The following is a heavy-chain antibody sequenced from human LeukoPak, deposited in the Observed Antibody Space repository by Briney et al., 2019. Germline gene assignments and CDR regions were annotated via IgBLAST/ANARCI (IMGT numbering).Heavy chain of an antibody. D-gene: IGHD2-15*01. CDR2: ITPIFGTA. Sequence: SVKVSCKASGGTFSSYAISWVRQAPGQGLEWMGGITPIFGTANYAQKFQGRATITTDESTSTAYMELSSLRSEDTAVYYCARESTFSGYSKWGQGTLVTVSS. V-gene: IGHV1-69*05. J-gene: IGHJ4*02. CDR1: GGTFSSYA. CDR3: ARESTFSGYSK.